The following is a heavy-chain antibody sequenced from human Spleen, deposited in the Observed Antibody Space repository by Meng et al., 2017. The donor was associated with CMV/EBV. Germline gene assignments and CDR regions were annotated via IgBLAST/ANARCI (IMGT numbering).Heavy chain of an antibody. V-gene: IGHV1-69*05. CDR3: ARAAIHRDIVVVPVPIHDAFDN. J-gene: IGHJ3*02. CDR1: GGTFSSYA. CDR2: IIPLFGTA. Sequence: SVKVSCKASGGTFSSYAISWVRQAPGQGLECMGGIIPLFGTANYAQKFQGRVTITTAESTRTTYMELSSLRSEDTAVCYCARAAIHRDIVVVPVPIHDAFDNWGQGTMVTVSS. D-gene: IGHD2-2*02.